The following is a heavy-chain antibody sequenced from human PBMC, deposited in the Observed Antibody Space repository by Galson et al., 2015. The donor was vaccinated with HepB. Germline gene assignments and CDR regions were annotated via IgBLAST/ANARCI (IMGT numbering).Heavy chain of an antibody. Sequence: SVKVSCKASGYTFTSYDINWVRQATGQGLEWMGWMNPNSGNTGYTQKFQGRVTMTRNTSISTAYMELSSLRSEDTAVYYCALQIWWGGSSHLGYWGQGTLVTVSS. V-gene: IGHV1-8*01. J-gene: IGHJ4*02. D-gene: IGHD1-26*01. CDR3: ALQIWWGGSSHLGY. CDR1: GYTFTSYD. CDR2: MNPNSGNT.